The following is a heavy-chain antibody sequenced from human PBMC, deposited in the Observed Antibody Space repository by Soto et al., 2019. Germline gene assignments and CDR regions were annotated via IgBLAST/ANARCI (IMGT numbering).Heavy chain of an antibody. D-gene: IGHD3-10*01. J-gene: IGHJ4*02. CDR2: IYYSGST. CDR1: GGSISSSYY. Sequence: SETLSLTCAVSGGSISSSYYWGWIRQPPGKGLEWIGSIYYSGSTYYNPSLKSRVTISVDTSKNQFSLKLSSVTAADTAVYYCARLPYYYGSGSYDYWGQGTLVTVSS. V-gene: IGHV4-39*01. CDR3: ARLPYYYGSGSYDY.